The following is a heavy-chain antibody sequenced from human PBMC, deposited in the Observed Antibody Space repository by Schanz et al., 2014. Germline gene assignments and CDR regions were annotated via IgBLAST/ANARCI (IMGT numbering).Heavy chain of an antibody. CDR3: AKYRGYYRVSGSYRELEY. CDR1: GFTFSNYW. D-gene: IGHD3-10*01. V-gene: IGHV3-74*02. J-gene: IGHJ4*02. CDR2: INGDGSRT. Sequence: EVKLLESGGTLVRPGGSLRLSCAASGFTFSNYWMHWVRQAPGKGLVWVSRINGDGSRTAYADSVKGRFTISRDNSKNTLYLQMNSLRPEDTAVYYCAKYRGYYRVSGSYRELEYWGQGTLVTVSS.